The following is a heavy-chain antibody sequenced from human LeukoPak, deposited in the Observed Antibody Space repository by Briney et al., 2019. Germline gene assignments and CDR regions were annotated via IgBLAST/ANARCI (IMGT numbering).Heavy chain of an antibody. CDR2: IYYSGSP. CDR3: ARSIAVAGIVSDYYYYAMDV. D-gene: IGHD6-19*01. V-gene: IGHV4-59*08. Sequence: PSETLSLTCTVSGGSTNSYYWSWIRQPPGKGLEWIGYIYYSGSPNYSPSLKSRVTISVHTSKNKFSLKLSSVTAADTAVYYCARSIAVAGIVSDYYYYAMDVWGQGTTVTVSS. CDR1: GGSTNSYY. J-gene: IGHJ6*02.